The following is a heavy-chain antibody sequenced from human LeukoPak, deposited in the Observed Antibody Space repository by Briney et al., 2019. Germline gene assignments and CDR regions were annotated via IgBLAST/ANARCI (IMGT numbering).Heavy chain of an antibody. D-gene: IGHD5-12*01. J-gene: IGHJ4*02. Sequence: SETLSLTCTVSGGSISSGGYYWSWIRQHPGKGLEWIGYIYYSGSTYYNPSLKSRVTISVDTSKNQFSLKLSSVTAADTAVYYCARVDIVATRTLDYWGQGTLVTVSS. CDR2: IYYSGST. V-gene: IGHV4-31*03. CDR3: ARVDIVATRTLDY. CDR1: GGSISSGGYY.